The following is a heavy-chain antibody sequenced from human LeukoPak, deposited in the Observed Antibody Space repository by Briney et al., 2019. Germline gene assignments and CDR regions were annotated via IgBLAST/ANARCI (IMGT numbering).Heavy chain of an antibody. CDR2: ISSNGSTI. CDR3: ARSLSYGDDFQL. Sequence: PWGSLRLSCAASEFTFSDYYMSWIRQAPGKGLEWVSYISSNGSTIYYADSVKGRFTISRDNAKNSLYLQMNSLRAEDTAVYYCARSLSYGDDFQLWGQGTLVTVSS. J-gene: IGHJ1*01. D-gene: IGHD3-10*01. CDR1: EFTFSDYY. V-gene: IGHV3-11*01.